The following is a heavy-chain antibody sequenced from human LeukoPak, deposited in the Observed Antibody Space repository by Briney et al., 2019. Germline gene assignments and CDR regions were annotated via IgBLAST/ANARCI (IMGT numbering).Heavy chain of an antibody. Sequence: GGSLRLSCAASGFAFSDYYMHWVRQAPGKGLVWVSHINGDGSNVNYADSVKGRFTISRDNAKNTLYLQMNSLRVEDTALYYCGRGKSPAAVDDWGQGTLVTVPS. CDR1: GFAFSDYY. CDR3: GRGKSPAAVDD. D-gene: IGHD2-2*01. V-gene: IGHV3-74*01. CDR2: INGDGSNV. J-gene: IGHJ4*02.